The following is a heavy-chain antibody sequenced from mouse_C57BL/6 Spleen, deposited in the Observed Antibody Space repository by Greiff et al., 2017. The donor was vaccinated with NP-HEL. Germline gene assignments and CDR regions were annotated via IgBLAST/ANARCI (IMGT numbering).Heavy chain of an antibody. CDR3: AGFYDYDDWYFDV. CDR1: GYTFTSYW. J-gene: IGHJ1*03. V-gene: IGHV1-72*01. CDR2: IDPYSGGT. D-gene: IGHD2-4*01. Sequence: QVQLQQPGAELVKPGASVKLSCKASGYTFTSYWMHWVKQRPGRGLEWIGRIDPYSGGTKYNEKFKSKATLTVDKPSSTAYMQRSSLTSEDSAVYYYAGFYDYDDWYFDVWGTGTTVTVSS.